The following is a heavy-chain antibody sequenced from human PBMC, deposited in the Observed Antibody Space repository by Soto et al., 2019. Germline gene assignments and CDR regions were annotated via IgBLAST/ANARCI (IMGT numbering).Heavy chain of an antibody. CDR2: IYHSGST. Sequence: SETLSLTCAASGRSISRGGYSWSWIRQPPGKGLEWIGYIYHSGSTYYNPSLKSRVTISVDRSKNQFSLKLSSVTAADTAVYYCARVPDRWGQGTLVTVSS. CDR3: ARVPDR. V-gene: IGHV4-30-2*01. D-gene: IGHD2-2*01. CDR1: GRSISRGGYS. J-gene: IGHJ5*02.